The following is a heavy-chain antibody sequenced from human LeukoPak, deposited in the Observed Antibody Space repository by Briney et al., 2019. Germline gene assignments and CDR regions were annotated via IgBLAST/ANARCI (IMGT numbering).Heavy chain of an antibody. Sequence: GGSLRLSCAASGFTFRNHAMTWVRQAPGKGLEWVSVVTGNGDTTYYADSLKGRFTISRDNSRNTLYLQMNSLRAEDTAVYHCARNAADCTTSACYDSWGQGTLATVSS. J-gene: IGHJ4*02. CDR2: VTGNGDTT. V-gene: IGHV3-23*01. CDR1: GFTFRNHA. CDR3: ARNAADCTTSACYDS. D-gene: IGHD2-8*01.